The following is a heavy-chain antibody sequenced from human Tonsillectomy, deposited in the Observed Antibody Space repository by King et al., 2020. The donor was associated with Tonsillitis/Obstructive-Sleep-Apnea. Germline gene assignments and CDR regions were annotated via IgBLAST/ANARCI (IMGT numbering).Heavy chain of an antibody. D-gene: IGHD3-22*01. J-gene: IGHJ4*02. CDR2: IRTKAYGGTT. V-gene: IGHV3-49*04. CDR3: TRYDSGGYPPFDY. Sequence: VQLVEPGGGLVQPGRSLRLSCTASGFTFGDYAMSWVRQAPGKGLEWVGFIRTKAYGGTTEYAASVKGRFTISRDDSKSIAYLQMNSLKTEDTAVYYCTRYDSGGYPPFDYWGQGTLVTISS. CDR1: GFTFGDYA.